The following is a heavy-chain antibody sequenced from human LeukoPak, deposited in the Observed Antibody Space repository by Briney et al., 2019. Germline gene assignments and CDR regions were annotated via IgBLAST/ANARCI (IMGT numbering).Heavy chain of an antibody. V-gene: IGHV3-53*01. Sequence: GGSLRLSCAASGFTVSSNYMSWVRQAPGKGLEWVSVIYSGGSTYYADSVKGRFTISRDNSKNTLYLQMNSLRVEDTAVYYCAIFSGYSYGYPNDYWGQGTPVTVSS. D-gene: IGHD5-18*01. J-gene: IGHJ4*02. CDR2: IYSGGST. CDR3: AIFSGYSYGYPNDY. CDR1: GFTVSSNY.